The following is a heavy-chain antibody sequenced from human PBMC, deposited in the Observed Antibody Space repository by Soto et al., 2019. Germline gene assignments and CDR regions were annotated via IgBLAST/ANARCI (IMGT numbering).Heavy chain of an antibody. CDR3: ARDGAVDFLEWTRPVYYYYGMDV. Sequence: QVQLVESGGGLVKPGGSLRLSCAASGFTFSDYYMSWIRQAPGKGLEWVSYISSSGSTIYYADSVKGRFTISRDNAKNSLYLQMNSLRAEDTAVYYCARDGAVDFLEWTRPVYYYYGMDVWGQGTTVTVSS. J-gene: IGHJ6*02. CDR1: GFTFSDYY. D-gene: IGHD3-3*01. V-gene: IGHV3-11*01. CDR2: ISSSGSTI.